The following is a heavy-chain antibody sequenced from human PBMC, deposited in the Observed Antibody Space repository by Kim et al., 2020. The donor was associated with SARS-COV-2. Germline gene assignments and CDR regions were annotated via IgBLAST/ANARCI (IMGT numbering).Heavy chain of an antibody. CDR1: GFSFSRYT. CDR3: ARVEQQLPRDSRFDY. CDR2: INTGGTYI. D-gene: IGHD6-13*01. J-gene: IGHJ4*02. V-gene: IGHV3-21*01. Sequence: GGSLRLSCAASGFSFSRYTINWVRQAPGKGLEWVSSINTGGTYIYYADSVKGRFTISRDDAKNSLYLQMNSLRAEDTAVYYCARVEQQLPRDSRFDYWGRGTLVTVSS.